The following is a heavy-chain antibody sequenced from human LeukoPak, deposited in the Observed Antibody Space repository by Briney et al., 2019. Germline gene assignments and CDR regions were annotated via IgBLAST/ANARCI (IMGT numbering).Heavy chain of an antibody. CDR2: IYSGGST. J-gene: IGHJ6*02. CDR1: GFTVSSNY. V-gene: IGHV3-53*01. Sequence: GGSQRLSCAASGFTVSSNYMSWVRQAPGKGLEWVSVIYSGGSTYYADSVKGRFTISRDNSKNTLYLQMNSLRAEDTAVYYCARYSSSSYYYYGMDVWGQGTTVTVSS. CDR3: ARYSSSSYYYYGMDV. D-gene: IGHD6-6*01.